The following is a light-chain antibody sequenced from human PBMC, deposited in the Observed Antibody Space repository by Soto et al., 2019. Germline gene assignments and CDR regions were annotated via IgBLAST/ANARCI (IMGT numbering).Light chain of an antibody. V-gene: IGLV1-40*01. Sequence: QCVLTQPPSVSGAAGEGVTISCTGSSSNIGAGYDVHWYQQLPGTAPKLLIYGNSNRPSGVPDRFSGSKSGTSASLAITGLQAEDEADYYCQSYDSSLSGFYVFGTGTKVTVL. CDR3: QSYDSSLSGFYV. CDR2: GNS. J-gene: IGLJ1*01. CDR1: SSNIGAGYD.